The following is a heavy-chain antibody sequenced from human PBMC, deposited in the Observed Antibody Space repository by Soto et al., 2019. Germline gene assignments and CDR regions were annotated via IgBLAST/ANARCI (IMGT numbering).Heavy chain of an antibody. V-gene: IGHV4-39*02. CDR2: IYYSGST. CDR1: GGSISSSSYY. CDR3: AREEEEQLGPTQNNY. D-gene: IGHD6-6*01. J-gene: IGHJ4*02. Sequence: SETLSLTCTVSGGSISSSSYYWGWIRQPPGKGLEWIGSIYYSGSTYYNPSLKSRVTISVDTSKNQFSLKLSSVTAADTAVYYCAREEEEQLGPTQNNYWGQGTLVTVSS.